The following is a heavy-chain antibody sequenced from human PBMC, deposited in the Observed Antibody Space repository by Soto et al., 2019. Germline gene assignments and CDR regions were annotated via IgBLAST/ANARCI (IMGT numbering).Heavy chain of an antibody. J-gene: IGHJ4*02. CDR3: ARRLQWQLRPLDS. V-gene: IGHV3-11*01. CDR1: GFTFTDYY. Sequence: GGSLRLSCEGSGFTFTDYYITWIRQAPGKGLEWVAYINTLSTAIYYADSVKGRFTISRDNAKNSLYLQMNGLRAEDTATYYCARRLQWQLRPLDSWGRGTLVTVSS. CDR2: INTLSTAI. D-gene: IGHD6-19*01.